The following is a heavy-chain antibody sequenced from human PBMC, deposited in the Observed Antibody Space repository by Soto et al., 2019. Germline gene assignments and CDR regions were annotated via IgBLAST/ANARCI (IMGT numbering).Heavy chain of an antibody. D-gene: IGHD6-13*01. CDR2: ISGSTSNT. V-gene: IGHV3-23*01. CDR3: AKLLTAVGTDY. J-gene: IGHJ4*02. CDR1: GFPFSSYG. Sequence: ESGGGLVQPGGSLRLSCAASGFPFSSYGMSWVRQAPGKGLEWVSSISGSTSNTYYSGSVRGRFTISRDNSKNTLYLQMSSLRAEDTAIYYCAKLLTAVGTDYWGQGTLVTVSS.